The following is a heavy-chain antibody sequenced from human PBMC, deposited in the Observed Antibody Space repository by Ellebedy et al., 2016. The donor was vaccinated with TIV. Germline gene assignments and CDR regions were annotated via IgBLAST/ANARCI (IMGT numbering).Heavy chain of an antibody. Sequence: AASVKVSCKASGGTFSSYAISWVRQAPGQGLEWMGGIIPIFGTANYAQKFQGRVTITADESTSTAYMELSSLRSEDTAVYYCARDKYLERPFFDYWGQGTLVTVSS. D-gene: IGHD1-1*01. CDR2: IIPIFGTA. J-gene: IGHJ4*02. CDR3: ARDKYLERPFFDY. V-gene: IGHV1-69*13. CDR1: GGTFSSYA.